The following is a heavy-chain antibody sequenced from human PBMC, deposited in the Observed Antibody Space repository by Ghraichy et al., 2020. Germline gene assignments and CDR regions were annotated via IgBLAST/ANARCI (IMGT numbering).Heavy chain of an antibody. D-gene: IGHD3-22*01. J-gene: IGHJ3*02. V-gene: IGHV3-43*02. CDR2: ISGDGGNT. CDR1: GFTFDDYA. Sequence: GGSLRLSCAASGFTFDDYAMHWVRQAPGKGLQWVSLISGDGGNTYYADSVKGRFTISRDNSKNSLYLQMNSLRTEDTAFYFCAKSGFYDSAGYYDPFDIWGQGTMVTVSS. CDR3: AKSGFYDSAGYYDPFDI.